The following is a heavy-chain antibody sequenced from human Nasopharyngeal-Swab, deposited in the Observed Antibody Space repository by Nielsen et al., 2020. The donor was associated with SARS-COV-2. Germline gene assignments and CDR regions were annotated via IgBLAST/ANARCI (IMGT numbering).Heavy chain of an antibody. J-gene: IGHJ4*02. CDR3: TRGVPDFGY. V-gene: IGHV1-8*01. CDR1: GYTFTTYD. Sequence: ASVQVSCKASGYTFTTYDINWLRQATGQGLVWMGWMTPNNGATGYAQKFQGRVTLTWDTSISTAYMELSSLRSEDTAVYYCTRGVPDFGYWGQGTLVTVSS. CDR2: MTPNNGAT.